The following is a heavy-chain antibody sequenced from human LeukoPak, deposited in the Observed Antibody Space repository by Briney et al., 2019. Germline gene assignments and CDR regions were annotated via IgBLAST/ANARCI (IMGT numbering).Heavy chain of an antibody. CDR2: IYYSGST. J-gene: IGHJ4*02. Sequence: SETLSLTCTVSGGSISSYYWSWIRQPPGKGLEWIGSIYYSGSTYYNPSLKSRVTISVDTSKNQFSLKLSSVTAADTAVYYCARHSGSYLPDYWGQGTLVTVSS. D-gene: IGHD1-26*01. V-gene: IGHV4-59*05. CDR3: ARHSGSYLPDY. CDR1: GGSISSYY.